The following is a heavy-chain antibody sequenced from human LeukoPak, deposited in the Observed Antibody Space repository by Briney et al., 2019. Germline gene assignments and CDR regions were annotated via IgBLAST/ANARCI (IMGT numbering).Heavy chain of an antibody. CDR2: ISAYNGNT. D-gene: IGHD2-21*02. J-gene: IGHJ5*02. Sequence: ASVKVSCKASGYTFTSYGIRWVRQAPGQGLEWMGWISAYNGNTNYAQKLQGRVTMTTDTSTSTAYMELRSLRSDDTAVYYCARDRARNCGGDCYSGTWGQGTLVTVSS. V-gene: IGHV1-18*01. CDR1: GYTFTSYG. CDR3: ARDRARNCGGDCYSGT.